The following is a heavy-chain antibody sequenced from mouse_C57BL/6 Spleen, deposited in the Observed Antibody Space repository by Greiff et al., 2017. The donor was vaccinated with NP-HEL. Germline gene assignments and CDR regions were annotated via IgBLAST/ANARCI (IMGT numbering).Heavy chain of an antibody. V-gene: IGHV2-6*01. J-gene: IGHJ3*01. CDR1: GFSLTSYG. CDR3: ASSHSNHVGYAY. Sequence: QVQLKESGPGLVAPSQSLSITCTVSGFSLTSYGVDWVRQSPGKGLEWLGVIWGVGSTNSNSALKSSLSISKDNSKSQVFVKMNSLQTDDTAMYYCASSHSNHVGYAYWGQGTLVTVSA. D-gene: IGHD2-5*01. CDR2: IWGVGST.